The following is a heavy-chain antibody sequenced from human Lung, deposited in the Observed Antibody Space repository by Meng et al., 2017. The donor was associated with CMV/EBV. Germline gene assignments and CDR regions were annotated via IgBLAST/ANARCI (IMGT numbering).Heavy chain of an antibody. J-gene: IGHJ4*02. V-gene: IGHV3-7*01. CDR2: IKQDGSEK. CDR1: GFTFSRYW. Sequence: SCAASGFTFSRYWMSWVRQAPGKGLEWVANIKQDGSEKYYVDSVKGRFTISRDNAKNSLYLQMNSLRAEDTAVYYCARDPGYCSSTSCSGFFDYXGQGXLVTVSS. D-gene: IGHD2-2*01. CDR3: ARDPGYCSSTSCSGFFDY.